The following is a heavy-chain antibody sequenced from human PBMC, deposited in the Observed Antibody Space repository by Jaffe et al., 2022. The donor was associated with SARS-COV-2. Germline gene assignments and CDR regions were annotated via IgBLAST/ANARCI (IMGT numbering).Heavy chain of an antibody. D-gene: IGHD6-13*01. CDR2: IKSKAEGGTV. J-gene: IGHJ4*02. V-gene: IGHV3-15*01. CDR1: GFSFNNAW. CDR3: TTKGVYSTTWYN. Sequence: EVQLVESGGGLVKPGGSLRLSCAASGFSFNNAWMSWVRQAPGKGLEWVGRIKSKAEGGTVDYAAPVKGRFTISRDDSKNTLYLQMNSLKTEDTAVYYCTTKGVYSTTWYNWGQGTLVTVSS.